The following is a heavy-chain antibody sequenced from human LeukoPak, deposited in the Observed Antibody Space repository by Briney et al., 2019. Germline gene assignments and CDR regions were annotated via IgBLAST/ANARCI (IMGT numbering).Heavy chain of an antibody. D-gene: IGHD3-22*01. Sequence: WVGQAPGKGREGVGSIYYSGCTYYNPPLQSRFTISVDTSKNQFSLKLSSVTAADTAVYYCARPLPFYYDSSGEGAFDIWGQGTMVTVSS. CDR2: IYYSGCT. J-gene: IGHJ3*02. CDR3: ARPLPFYYDSSGEGAFDI. V-gene: IGHV4-39*01.